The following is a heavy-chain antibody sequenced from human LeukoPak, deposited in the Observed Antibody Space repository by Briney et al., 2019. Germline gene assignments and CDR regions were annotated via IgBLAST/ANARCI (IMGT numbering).Heavy chain of an antibody. CDR2: IIPILGIA. V-gene: IGHV1-69*04. CDR1: GYTFTGYY. D-gene: IGHD3-22*01. J-gene: IGHJ4*02. Sequence: ASVKVSCKASGYTFTGYYMHWVRQAPGQGLEWMGRIIPILGIANYAQKFQGRVTITADKSTSTAHMELSSLRSEDTAVYYCARDPDSSGSTVDYWGQGTLVTVSS. CDR3: ARDPDSSGSTVDY.